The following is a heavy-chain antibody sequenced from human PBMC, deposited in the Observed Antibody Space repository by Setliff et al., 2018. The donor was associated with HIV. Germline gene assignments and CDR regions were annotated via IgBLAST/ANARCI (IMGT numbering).Heavy chain of an antibody. D-gene: IGHD6-13*01. CDR3: AREQLGFGPPRGMDV. Sequence: ASVKVSCKASGYTFTSYGISWVRQAPGQGLEWMGWISAGNGNTKYSQKFQGRVTITRDTSASTAYMELSSLRSEDTAVYYCAREQLGFGPPRGMDVWGQGTTVTVSS. CDR1: GYTFTSYG. CDR2: ISAGNGNT. J-gene: IGHJ6*02. V-gene: IGHV1-18*01.